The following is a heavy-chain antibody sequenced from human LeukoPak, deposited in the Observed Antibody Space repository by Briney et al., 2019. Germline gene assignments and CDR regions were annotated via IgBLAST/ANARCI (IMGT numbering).Heavy chain of an antibody. Sequence: ASVKVSCTVSGYTLTELSMHWVRQAPGKGLEWMGGFDPEDGETIYAQKFQGRVTLTEDTSTDTAYMELTSLRSEDTAVYYCATGDGYCSGGSCEFGSWGQGTLVTVSS. CDR2: FDPEDGET. CDR1: GYTLTELS. J-gene: IGHJ4*02. CDR3: ATGDGYCSGGSCEFGS. D-gene: IGHD2-15*01. V-gene: IGHV1-24*01.